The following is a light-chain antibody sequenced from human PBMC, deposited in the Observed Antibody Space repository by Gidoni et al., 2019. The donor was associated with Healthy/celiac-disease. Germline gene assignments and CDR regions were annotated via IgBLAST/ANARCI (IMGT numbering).Light chain of an antibody. CDR1: QSISSW. Sequence: IHITPSPATLSASVGERVNIPCRASQSISSWLAWYQQKPGKAPKLLIYKASSLESGVPSRFSGSGSGTEFTLTISSLQPDDFATYYCQQYNSYLFTFGQGTKLEIK. CDR2: KAS. V-gene: IGKV1-5*03. CDR3: QQYNSYLFT. J-gene: IGKJ2*01.